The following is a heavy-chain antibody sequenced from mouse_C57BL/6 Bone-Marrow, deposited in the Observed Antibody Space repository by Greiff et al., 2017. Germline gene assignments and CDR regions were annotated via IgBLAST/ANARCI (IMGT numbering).Heavy chain of an antibody. J-gene: IGHJ4*01. D-gene: IGHD1-1*01. CDR1: GYSFTSYY. CDR3: ARRAYYGSSLRYAMDY. CDR2: IYPGSGNT. V-gene: IGHV1-66*01. Sequence: QVQLQQSGPELVKPGASVKISCKASGYSFTSYYIHWVKQRPGQGLEWIGWIYPGSGNTKYNEKFKGKATLTADTSSSTAYMQLSSLTSEDSAVYYCARRAYYGSSLRYAMDYWGQGTSVTVSS.